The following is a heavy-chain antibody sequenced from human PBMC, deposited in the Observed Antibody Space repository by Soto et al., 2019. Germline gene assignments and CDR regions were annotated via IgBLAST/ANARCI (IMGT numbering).Heavy chain of an antibody. CDR3: ARDNGPVYSSGRIGYYFDY. CDR2: INPDRGDS. D-gene: IGHD6-19*01. V-gene: IGHV1-2*02. J-gene: IGHJ4*02. CDR1: GYTLTGYY. Sequence: QVQLAQSGAEVKKPGASVKVSCKASGYTLTGYYIHWVRQAPGQGLEWMGWINPDRGDSNYAQKFQGRVTMTRDTSISTVYMELSRLRSDDTAVYYCARDNGPVYSSGRIGYYFDYWGQGTLVTVSS.